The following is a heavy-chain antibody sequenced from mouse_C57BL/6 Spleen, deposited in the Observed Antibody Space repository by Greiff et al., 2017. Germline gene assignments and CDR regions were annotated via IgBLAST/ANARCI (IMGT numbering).Heavy chain of an antibody. D-gene: IGHD3-2*02. CDR2: IYPRSGNT. V-gene: IGHV1-81*01. CDR3: ARRQLSPAWFAY. Sequence: VHLVESGAELARPGASVKLSCKASGYTFTSYGISWVKQRTGQGLEWIGEIYPRSGNTYYNEKFKGKATLTADKSSSTAYMELRSLTSEDSAVYFCARRQLSPAWFAYWGQGTLVTVSA. J-gene: IGHJ3*01. CDR1: GYTFTSYG.